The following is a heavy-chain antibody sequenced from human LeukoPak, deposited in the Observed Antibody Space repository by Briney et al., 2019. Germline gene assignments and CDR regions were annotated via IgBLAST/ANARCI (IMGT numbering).Heavy chain of an antibody. CDR3: ARGGATGNAFDI. J-gene: IGHJ3*02. D-gene: IGHD1-26*01. CDR2: INPSGGST. Sequence: ASVKVSCKASGYTFTSYYMHWVRQAPGQGLEWMGIINPSGGSTSYAQKFQGRVTMTRNTSISTAYMELSSLRSEDTAVYYCARGGATGNAFDIWGQGTMVTVSS. CDR1: GYTFTSYY. V-gene: IGHV1-46*01.